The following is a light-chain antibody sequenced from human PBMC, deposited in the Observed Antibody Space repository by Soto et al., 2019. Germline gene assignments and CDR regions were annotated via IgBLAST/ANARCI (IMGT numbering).Light chain of an antibody. CDR1: QGIGSY. J-gene: IGKJ1*01. CDR3: QKYNSAPRT. CDR2: AAS. V-gene: IGKV1-27*01. Sequence: DIQMTQSPSSLSASVGDRVTITCRASQGIGSYLAWYQQKPGKVPKLLIYAASTLQSGVPSRFSGSRSGTDFTLTISSLQPEDVATYYCQKYNSAPRTFGQGTKVEIK.